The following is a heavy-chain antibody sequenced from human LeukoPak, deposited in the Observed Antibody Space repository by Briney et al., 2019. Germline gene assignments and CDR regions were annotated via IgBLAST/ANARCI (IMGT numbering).Heavy chain of an antibody. Sequence: PGGSLRLSCAASGFTFSSYEMNWVRQAPRKGLEWVSYISSSGGTIYYADSVKGRFTVSRDNAKNSLFLQMNSLRAEDTAVYYWAGRHDYDFRSGYPVHWGQGTLVTVSS. CDR1: GFTFSSYE. CDR2: ISSSGGTI. J-gene: IGHJ4*02. CDR3: AGRHDYDFRSGYPVH. V-gene: IGHV3-48*03. D-gene: IGHD3-3*01.